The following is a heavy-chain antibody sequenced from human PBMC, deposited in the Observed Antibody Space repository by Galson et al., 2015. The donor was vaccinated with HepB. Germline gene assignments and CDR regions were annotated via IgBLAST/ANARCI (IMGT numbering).Heavy chain of an antibody. CDR3: TTTVRPEDFVDY. V-gene: IGHV3-15*01. CDR1: GFTFSDAW. J-gene: IGHJ4*02. D-gene: IGHD1-14*01. Sequence: SLRLSCAASGFTFSDAWMSWVRQAPGKGLEWVGRVKSRTFGGTADYGTPVKGRFTIPRDDSKHTLSLLMSSLKTEDTAVYYCTTTVRPEDFVDYWGQGSLVTVSS. CDR2: VKSRTFGGTA.